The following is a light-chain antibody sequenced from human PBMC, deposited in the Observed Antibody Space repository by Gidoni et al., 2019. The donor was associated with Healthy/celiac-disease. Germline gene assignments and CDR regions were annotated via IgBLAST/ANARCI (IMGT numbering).Light chain of an antibody. CDR3: QQRSNWPHT. V-gene: IGKV3-11*01. J-gene: IGKJ4*01. CDR1: QSVSSY. CDR2: DAS. Sequence: ELVFTHSPATLSLSPGERATLSCRASQSVSSYLAWYQQKPGQAPRLLIYDASNRATGIPARFSGSGSGTDFTLTISSLEPEDFAVYYCQQRSNWPHTFGGGTKVEIK.